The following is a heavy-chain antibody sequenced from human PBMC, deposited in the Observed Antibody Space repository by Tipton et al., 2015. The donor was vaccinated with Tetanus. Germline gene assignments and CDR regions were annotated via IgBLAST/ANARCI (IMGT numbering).Heavy chain of an antibody. CDR3: VRGTDIVNSSGSWFDP. D-gene: IGHD5-12*01. CDR1: GDSISSGGYS. Sequence: TLSLTCVASGDSISSGGYSWNWIRQPPGKGLEWIGNIYHSGRTYSIPSLKSRVTISIDGSKNQFSLKLTSVTAADTAVYYCVRGTDIVNSSGSWFDPWGQGALVTVSS. J-gene: IGHJ5*02. V-gene: IGHV4-30-2*01. CDR2: IYHSGRT.